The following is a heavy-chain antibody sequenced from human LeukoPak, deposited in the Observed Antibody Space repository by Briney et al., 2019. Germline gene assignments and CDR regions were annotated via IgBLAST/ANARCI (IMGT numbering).Heavy chain of an antibody. CDR3: ARGRHPLAQPVVHIFFDY. CDR2: INHSGST. V-gene: IGHV4-34*01. J-gene: IGHJ4*02. Sequence: PSETLSLTCAVYGGSFSGYYWSWIRQPPGKGLEWIGEINHSGSTNYNPSLKSRVTISVDTCKNQFSLKLSSVTAADTAVYYCARGRHPLAQPVVHIFFDYWGQGTLVTVSS. D-gene: IGHD3-9*01. CDR1: GGSFSGYY.